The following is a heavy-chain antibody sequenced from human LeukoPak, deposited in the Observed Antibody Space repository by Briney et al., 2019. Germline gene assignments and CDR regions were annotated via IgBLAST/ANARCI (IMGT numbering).Heavy chain of an antibody. Sequence: GGSLRLSCAASGFTFSNYGIHWVRQAPGKGLEWVAVIWSDGINKYYVDSVKGRFTISRDNSKNTLYLQMNSLRADDTAVYYCARSTYSSSSYYFNYWGQGSLVTVSS. CDR2: IWSDGINK. J-gene: IGHJ4*02. CDR3: ARSTYSSSSYYFNY. CDR1: GFTFSNYG. V-gene: IGHV3-33*01. D-gene: IGHD6-13*01.